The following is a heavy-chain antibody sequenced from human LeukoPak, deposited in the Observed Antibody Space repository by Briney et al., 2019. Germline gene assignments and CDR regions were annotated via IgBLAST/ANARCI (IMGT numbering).Heavy chain of an antibody. Sequence: GGSLRLSCVASGLTFSSHAMTWVRQTPGKGLEWVSGITGSGGSTYHAESVKGRFTISRDNSKNTLYLQMNSLRAEDTAVYYCANGMRYCSSTSCYDFDYWGQGTLVTVSS. CDR2: ITGSGGST. CDR3: ANGMRYCSSTSCYDFDY. J-gene: IGHJ4*02. V-gene: IGHV3-23*01. D-gene: IGHD2-2*01. CDR1: GLTFSSHA.